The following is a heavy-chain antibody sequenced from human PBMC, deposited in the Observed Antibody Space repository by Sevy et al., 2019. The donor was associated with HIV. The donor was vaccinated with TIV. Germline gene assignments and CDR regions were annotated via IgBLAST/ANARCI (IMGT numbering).Heavy chain of an antibody. CDR3: AGGRYDSSGSFDAFDI. V-gene: IGHV3-23*01. CDR1: GFTFITYA. Sequence: GGSLRLSCKPSGFTFITYAMNWVRQAPGKGLEWVSTIYGTSGTTYYAESVRGRFTISRDNSMNTLFLQMNTLRTEDTALYDYAGGRYDSSGSFDAFDIWGQGTMVTVSS. D-gene: IGHD3-22*01. CDR2: IYGTSGTT. J-gene: IGHJ3*02.